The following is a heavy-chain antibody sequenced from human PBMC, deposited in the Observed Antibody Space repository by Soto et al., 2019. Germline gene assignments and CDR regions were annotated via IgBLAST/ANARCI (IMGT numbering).Heavy chain of an antibody. Sequence: PSETLSLTCTVSGGSISSYYWSWIRQPPGKGLEWIGYIYYSGSTNYNPSLKSRVTISVDTSKNQFSLKLSSVTAADTAVYYCARQRNDFWSGSPPDYYYYMDVCGKGTTVTVSS. J-gene: IGHJ6*03. D-gene: IGHD3-3*01. CDR1: GGSISSYY. V-gene: IGHV4-59*08. CDR2: IYYSGST. CDR3: ARQRNDFWSGSPPDYYYYMDV.